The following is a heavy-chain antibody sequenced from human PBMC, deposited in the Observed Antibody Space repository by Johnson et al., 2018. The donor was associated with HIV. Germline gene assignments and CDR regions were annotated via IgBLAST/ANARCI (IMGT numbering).Heavy chain of an antibody. CDR2: ISSSGSTI. D-gene: IGHD6-13*01. V-gene: IGHV3-48*04. J-gene: IGHJ3*02. CDR3: ARDFRAAAGNDAFDI. CDR1: GFTFSTYG. Sequence: VQLVESGGGVVQPGRSLRLSCAASGFTFSTYGMHWVRQAPGKGLEWVSYISSSGSTIYYADSVKGRFIISRDNAKNSLYLQMNSLRAEDTAVYYCARDFRAAAGNDAFDIWGQGTMVTVSS.